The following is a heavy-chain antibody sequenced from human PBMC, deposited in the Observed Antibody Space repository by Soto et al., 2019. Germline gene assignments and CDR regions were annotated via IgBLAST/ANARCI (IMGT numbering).Heavy chain of an antibody. J-gene: IGHJ4*02. D-gene: IGHD3-22*01. Sequence: QVQLVESGGGVVQPGRSLRLSCAASGFTFSTYAKHWVRQAPGKGLEWVAVISYDGSNKYYADSVKGRFTISRDNSKNTLYLQMNSLRAEDTAVYYCARGAYYYDSSGTTGYWGQGTLVTVSS. CDR2: ISYDGSNK. V-gene: IGHV3-30-3*01. CDR1: GFTFSTYA. CDR3: ARGAYYYDSSGTTGY.